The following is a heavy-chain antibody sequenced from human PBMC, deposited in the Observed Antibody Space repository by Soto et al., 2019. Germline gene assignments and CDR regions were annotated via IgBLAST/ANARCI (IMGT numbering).Heavy chain of an antibody. J-gene: IGHJ4*02. CDR2: INPNSGGT. CDR3: AREPPFAYDSLSYYFDY. D-gene: IGHD3-9*01. Sequence: QVQLVQSGAEVKKPGASVKVSCKASGYTFTGYFMHWVRQAPGQGLEWMGWINPNSGGTNYAQKFQGRVTMTRDTSISTAYMELSRLRSDDTAVYYCAREPPFAYDSLSYYFDYWGQGTLGTVSS. V-gene: IGHV1-2*02. CDR1: GYTFTGYF.